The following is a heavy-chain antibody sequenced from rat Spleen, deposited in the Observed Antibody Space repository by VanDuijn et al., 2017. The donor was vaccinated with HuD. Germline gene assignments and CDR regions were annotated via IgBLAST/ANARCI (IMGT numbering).Heavy chain of an antibody. J-gene: IGHJ2*01. CDR3: VREERGVDY. Sequence: EVKLVESGGGLVQPGRSLKLSCAASGFTFTDYWMGWVPQAPGKGLEWIGEINKNSRTIQYTPSLKDKITISRDNAQNTLYLQMSKLGSEDTAIYYGVREERGVDYWGQGVMVTVSS. CDR1: GFTFTDYW. V-gene: IGHV4-2*01. CDR2: INKNSRTI.